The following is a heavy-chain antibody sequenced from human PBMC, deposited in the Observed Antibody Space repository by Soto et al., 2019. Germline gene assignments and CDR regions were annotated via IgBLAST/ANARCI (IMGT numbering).Heavy chain of an antibody. CDR1: GYTFTGYY. CDR2: INPNSGGT. J-gene: IGHJ6*01. V-gene: IGHV1-2*04. CDR3: AGEKRVWSGVEDFCEGVDV. D-gene: IGHD3-3*01. Sequence: APVKVSGEAAGYTFTGYYMHWVRQAPGQGLEWMGWINPNSGGTNYAQKFQGWVTMTRDMAISTGYIELSRVISGDTAGYSDAGEKRVWSGVEDFCEGVDVWGQLSTLTVVS.